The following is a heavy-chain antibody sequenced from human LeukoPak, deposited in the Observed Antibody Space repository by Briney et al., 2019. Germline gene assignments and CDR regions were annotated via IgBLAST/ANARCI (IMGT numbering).Heavy chain of an antibody. CDR2: INHSGST. CDR1: GGSFSGYY. J-gene: IGHJ4*02. CDR3: ARVSPQVLGYGGSSSPFDY. V-gene: IGHV4-34*01. Sequence: SETLSLTCAVYGGSFSGYYWSWIRQPPGKGLEWIGEINHSGSTNYNPSLKSRVTISVDTSKNQFSLKLSSVTAADTAVYYCARVSPQVLGYGGSSSPFDYWGQGTLVTVSS. D-gene: IGHD4-23*01.